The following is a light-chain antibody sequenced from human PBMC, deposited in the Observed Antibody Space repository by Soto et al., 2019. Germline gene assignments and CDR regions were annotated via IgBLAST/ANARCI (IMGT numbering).Light chain of an antibody. CDR2: GAS. J-gene: IGKJ2*01. CDR3: QQYHDYYT. CDR1: QSIRSS. Sequence: DIQMTQSPSTLSASVGDRVTITCRASQSIRSSLAWYLQKPGKAPKLLIHGASTLESGVTSRFTGSGSGTEFTLTIASLQPDDFATYYCQQYHDYYTFGQGTKLEIK. V-gene: IGKV1-5*01.